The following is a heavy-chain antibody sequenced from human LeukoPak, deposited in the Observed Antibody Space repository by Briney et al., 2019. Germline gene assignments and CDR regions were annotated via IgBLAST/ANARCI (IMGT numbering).Heavy chain of an antibody. CDR3: ASDMYSSGWYPGY. CDR1: GFSFSSYA. D-gene: IGHD6-19*01. Sequence: GGSLRLSCAASGFSFSSYAMHWVRQAPGKGLERVAVISYDGNNKYYADSVKGRFTISRDNSKNTLYLQMNSLRPEDTGVYYCASDMYSSGWYPGYWGQGTLVTVAS. V-gene: IGHV3-30-3*01. J-gene: IGHJ4*02. CDR2: ISYDGNNK.